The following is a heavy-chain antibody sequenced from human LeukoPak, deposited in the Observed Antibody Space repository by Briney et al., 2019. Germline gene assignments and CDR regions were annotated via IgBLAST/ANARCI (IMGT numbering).Heavy chain of an antibody. V-gene: IGHV3-53*01. CDR2: IYSGGST. CDR3: ARGRDYGDETNWFDP. D-gene: IGHD4-17*01. CDR1: GFTVSSNY. J-gene: IGHJ5*02. Sequence: AGGSLRLSCAASGFTVSSNYMSWVRQAPGKGLEWVSVIYSGGSTYYAASVKGRFTISRDNSKNTLYLQMNSLRAEDTAVYYCARGRDYGDETNWFDPWGQGTLVTVSS.